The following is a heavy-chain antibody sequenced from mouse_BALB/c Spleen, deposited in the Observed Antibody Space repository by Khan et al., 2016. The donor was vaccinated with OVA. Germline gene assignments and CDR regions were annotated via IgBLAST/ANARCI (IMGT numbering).Heavy chain of an antibody. CDR2: IYPGDVNT. D-gene: IGHD2-1*01. Sequence: QVQLKQSGPELVKPGASVRISCKASGYTFTTYYINWVKQRPGQGLEWIGWIYPGDVNTKYNEKFKGKATLTADKSSSTAYMQLSSLTYDDSAVYFCAREGYYGNYRDWFAYWGQGTLVTVSA. J-gene: IGHJ3*01. V-gene: IGHV1S56*01. CDR1: GYTFTTYY. CDR3: AREGYYGNYRDWFAY.